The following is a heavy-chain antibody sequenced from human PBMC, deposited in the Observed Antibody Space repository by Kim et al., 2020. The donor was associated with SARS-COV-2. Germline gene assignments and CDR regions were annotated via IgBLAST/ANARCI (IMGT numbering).Heavy chain of an antibody. CDR2: IYYSGST. CDR1: GGSISSYY. J-gene: IGHJ6*02. CDR3: ARHPRGTYSSSWYVPSLGYYYYYGMDV. Sequence: SETLSLTCTVSGGSISSYYWSWIRQPPGKGLEWIGYIYYSGSTNYNPSLKSRVTISVDTSKNQFSLKLSSVTAADTAVYYCARHPRGTYSSSWYVPSLGYYYYYGMDVWGQGTTVTVSS. V-gene: IGHV4-59*08. D-gene: IGHD6-13*01.